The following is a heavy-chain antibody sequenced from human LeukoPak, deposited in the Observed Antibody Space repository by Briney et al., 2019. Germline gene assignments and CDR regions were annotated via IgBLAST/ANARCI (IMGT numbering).Heavy chain of an antibody. Sequence: SETLSLTCTVSGGSISSSSLYWNWIRQPPGKGPEWIGSIYYTGTTYYNPSLKSRVTISVDTPRNQFSLKVSSVTAADTAVYYCATSLKGANWFDPWGQGTLVTVSS. J-gene: IGHJ5*02. CDR2: IYYTGTT. D-gene: IGHD3-16*01. CDR3: ATSLKGANWFDP. CDR1: GGSISSSSLY. V-gene: IGHV4-39*01.